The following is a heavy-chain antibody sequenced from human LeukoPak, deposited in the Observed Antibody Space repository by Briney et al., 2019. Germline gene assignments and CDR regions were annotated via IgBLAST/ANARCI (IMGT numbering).Heavy chain of an antibody. CDR1: GFTFSSHE. CDR2: INNSGTTI. D-gene: IGHD1-26*01. J-gene: IGHJ4*02. V-gene: IGHV3-48*03. Sequence: GGSLRLSCAASGFTFSSHELNWVRQAPGKGLEWLSYINNSGTTIYYADSVKGRFTISRDNAKNSLYLQMNSLRAEDTAVYYCARAPLRMWDYFDYWGQGTLVTVSS. CDR3: ARAPLRMWDYFDY.